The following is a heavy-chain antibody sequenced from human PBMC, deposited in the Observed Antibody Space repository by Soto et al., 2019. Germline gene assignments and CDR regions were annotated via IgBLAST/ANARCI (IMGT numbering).Heavy chain of an antibody. Sequence: ASETLSLTCTVSGASVSSGGYCWSWIRQHPGKGLEWIGCIYNSGSIYYNPSLESRVIISVDTSKNQFSLRLSSVTAADTAVFYCAHSLRSFYCYGPDVWGQGTTVTVSS. CDR1: GASVSSGGYC. D-gene: IGHD3-16*01. CDR2: IYNSGSI. V-gene: IGHV4-31*03. CDR3: AHSLRSFYCYGPDV. J-gene: IGHJ6*02.